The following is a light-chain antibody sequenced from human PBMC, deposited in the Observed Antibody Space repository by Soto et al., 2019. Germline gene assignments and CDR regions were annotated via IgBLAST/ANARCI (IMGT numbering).Light chain of an antibody. Sequence: DIVMTQSPLSLPVTPGEPASISCRSSQSLLHSSGFHYLDWYLQKPGQSPQLLIYLGSNRASGVPDRFSGSGSGTDFTLKISRVEAEDVGVYYCMQTLRTRFTFGPGTKVDIK. V-gene: IGKV2-28*01. J-gene: IGKJ3*01. CDR2: LGS. CDR3: MQTLRTRFT. CDR1: QSLLHSSGFHY.